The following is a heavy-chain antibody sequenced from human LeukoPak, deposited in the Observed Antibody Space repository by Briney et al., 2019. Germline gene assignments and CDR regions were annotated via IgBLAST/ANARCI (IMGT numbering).Heavy chain of an antibody. CDR3: ARHPVPLLWFGESYYFDY. CDR1: GGSFSGYY. CDR2: IYYSGST. J-gene: IGHJ4*02. D-gene: IGHD3-10*01. Sequence: SETLSLTCAVYGGSFSGYYWGWIRQPPGKGLEWIGSIYYSGSTYYNPSLKSRVTISVDTSKNQFSLKLSSVTAADTAVYYCARHPVPLLWFGESYYFDYWGQGTLVTVSS. V-gene: IGHV4-39*01.